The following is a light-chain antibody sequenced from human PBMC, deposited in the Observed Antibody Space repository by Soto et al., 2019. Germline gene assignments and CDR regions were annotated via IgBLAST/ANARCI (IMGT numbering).Light chain of an antibody. Sequence: DIQMTQSPSSLSASVGDRVTITCQASQDISNYLNWYQQKPGKAPKLLIYDASNLETGVPSRFSGSGSGTDFTFTISSLQPEDFAMYFCHQYASAPLTFGQGTKVEVK. V-gene: IGKV1-33*01. J-gene: IGKJ1*01. CDR2: DAS. CDR1: QDISNY. CDR3: HQYASAPLT.